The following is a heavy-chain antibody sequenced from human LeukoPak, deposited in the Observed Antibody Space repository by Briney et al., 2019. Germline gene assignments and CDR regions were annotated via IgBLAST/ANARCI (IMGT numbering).Heavy chain of an antibody. D-gene: IGHD4-17*01. CDR3: AKEPTVTSLLSYNYSMDV. Sequence: GGSLRLSCAASGFTFSTCGMHWVRQAPGKGLEWVAVIWYDGSNKYYADSVKGRFTISRDNSKNTLYLQMNSLRAEDTAVYYCAKEPTVTSLLSYNYSMDVWGKGTTVTVSS. CDR2: IWYDGSNK. J-gene: IGHJ6*03. V-gene: IGHV3-33*06. CDR1: GFTFSTCG.